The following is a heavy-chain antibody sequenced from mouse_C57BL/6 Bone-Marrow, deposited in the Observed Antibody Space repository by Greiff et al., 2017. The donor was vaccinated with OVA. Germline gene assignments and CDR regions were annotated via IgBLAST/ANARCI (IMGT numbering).Heavy chain of an antibody. Sequence: EVQLVESGEGLVKPGGSLKLSCAASGFTFSSYAMSWVRQTPEKRLEWVAYISSGGDYIYYADTVKGRFTISRDNARNTLYLQMSSLKSEDTAMYYCTREIYYDYYYDMDYWGQGTSVTVSS. J-gene: IGHJ4*01. CDR2: ISSGGDYI. V-gene: IGHV5-9-1*02. CDR1: GFTFSSYA. CDR3: TREIYYDYYYDMDY. D-gene: IGHD2-4*01.